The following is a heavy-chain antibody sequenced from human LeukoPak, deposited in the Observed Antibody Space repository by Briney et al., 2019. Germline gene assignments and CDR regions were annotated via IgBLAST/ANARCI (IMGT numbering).Heavy chain of an antibody. D-gene: IGHD3-16*01. V-gene: IGHV4-59*12. CDR1: GSSITNYY. CDR2: IYSSGST. Sequence: SETLSLTCSVSGSSITNYYWSWIRQPPGKGLEWIGYIYSSGSTNYNPSLKSRLTISVDTSKNQFSLKLSSVTTADTAVYYCARDAKEFRLSLYYYYMDVWGKGTTVTVSS. CDR3: ARDAKEFRLSLYYYYMDV. J-gene: IGHJ6*03.